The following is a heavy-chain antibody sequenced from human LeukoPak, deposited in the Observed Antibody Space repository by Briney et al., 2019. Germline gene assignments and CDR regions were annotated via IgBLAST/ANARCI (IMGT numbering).Heavy chain of an antibody. D-gene: IGHD3-22*01. V-gene: IGHV4-59*01. CDR2: IYYSGST. J-gene: IGHJ4*02. Sequence: SETLSLTCTVSGGSISSYYWSWIRQPPGKGLEWIGYIYYSGSTNYNPSLKSRVTISRDNAKNSLYLQMNSLRAEDTALYYCAKDRDSSGYSTGCFGYWGQGTLVTVSS. CDR1: GGSISSYY. CDR3: AKDRDSSGYSTGCFGY.